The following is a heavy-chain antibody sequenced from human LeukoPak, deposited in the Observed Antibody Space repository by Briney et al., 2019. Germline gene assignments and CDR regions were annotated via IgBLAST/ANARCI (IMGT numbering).Heavy chain of an antibody. CDR1: GLTFNTHS. CDR2: ISSSGDTI. Sequence: GGSLRLSCAASGLTFNTHSMNWVRQAPGKGLEWVSHISSSGDTIFYADSVKGRFTISRDDAKNSLFLQMNSLRAEDTAVYYCVREGSYYDSSGYYYVYYFEYWGQGTPVTVSS. J-gene: IGHJ4*02. CDR3: VREGSYYDSSGYYYVYYFEY. V-gene: IGHV3-48*04. D-gene: IGHD3-22*01.